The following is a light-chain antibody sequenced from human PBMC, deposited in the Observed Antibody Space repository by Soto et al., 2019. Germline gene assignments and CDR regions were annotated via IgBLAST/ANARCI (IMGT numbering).Light chain of an antibody. CDR1: QSVSNN. CDR2: DAS. V-gene: IGKV3-15*01. Sequence: ILMTQSPATLSVSPGARATRSCRASQSVSNNLAWYQKKPGQAPRLLIYDASTSAMGIPARFSGSGYWPEFTLTIRGLQSDDFAVYYCQQYKYWLPWTFGQGPNVDLK. CDR3: QQYKYWLPWT. J-gene: IGKJ1*01.